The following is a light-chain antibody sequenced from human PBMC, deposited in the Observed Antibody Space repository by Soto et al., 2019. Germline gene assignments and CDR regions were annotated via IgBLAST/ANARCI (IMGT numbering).Light chain of an antibody. J-gene: IGKJ2*01. Sequence: EIVLTQSPSTLSVSPGQRATLSCRASQSISRNLAWYQQKPGQAPRLLIYGASTRATGIPARFSGSGSGTEFTLTISSLQSEDFALYYCQQYNNWPPGTFGQGTKVEIK. CDR3: QQYNNWPPGT. V-gene: IGKV3-15*01. CDR2: GAS. CDR1: QSISRN.